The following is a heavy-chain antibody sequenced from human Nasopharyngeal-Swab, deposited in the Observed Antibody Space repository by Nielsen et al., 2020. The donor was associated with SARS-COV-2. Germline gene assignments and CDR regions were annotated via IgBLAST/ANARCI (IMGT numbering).Heavy chain of an antibody. J-gene: IGHJ4*02. CDR3: ARGLEGYSSSWYVDY. V-gene: IGHV4-59*01. Sequence: WIRQPPGKGLEYIGYIYDSGSANYNPSLKSRVTISVGTSKNQFSLKLSSVTAADTAVYYCARGLEGYSSSWYVDYWGQGTLVTVSS. CDR2: IYDSGSA. D-gene: IGHD6-13*01.